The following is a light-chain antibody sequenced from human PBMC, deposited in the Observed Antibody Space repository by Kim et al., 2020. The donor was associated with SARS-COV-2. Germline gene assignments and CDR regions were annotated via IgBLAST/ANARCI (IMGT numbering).Light chain of an antibody. CDR3: SSFTTTYTYV. V-gene: IGLV2-14*03. CDR2: DVT. CDR1: SSDVMSSNY. Sequence: GQSISMSFTGSSSDVMSSNYVSWYQQYPGKAPKLMIYDVTKRPSGVSDRFSGSKSGNTASLTISGLQPEDEADYYCSSFTTTYTYVFGGGTKVTVL. J-gene: IGLJ1*01.